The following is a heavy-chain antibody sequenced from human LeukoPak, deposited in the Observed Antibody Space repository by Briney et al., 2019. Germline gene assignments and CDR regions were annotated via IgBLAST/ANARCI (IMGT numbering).Heavy chain of an antibody. J-gene: IGHJ6*03. CDR1: GFTFSSYW. CDR3: ARRTGYSSSSRPPYYYYYMDV. Sequence: GGSLRLSCAASGFTFSSYWMSWVRQAPGKGLEWVANIKQDGGEKYYVDSVKGRFTISRDNAKNSLYLQMNSLRAEDTAVYYCARRTGYSSSSRPPYYYYYMDVWGKGTTVTVSS. CDR2: IKQDGGEK. D-gene: IGHD6-6*01. V-gene: IGHV3-7*01.